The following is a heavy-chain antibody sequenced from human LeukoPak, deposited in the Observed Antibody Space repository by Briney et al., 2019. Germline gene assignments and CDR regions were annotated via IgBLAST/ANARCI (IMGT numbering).Heavy chain of an antibody. CDR1: GYTFTGYY. CDR2: INPNSGGT. D-gene: IGHD4-23*01. Sequence: ASVKVSCKASGYTFTGYYMHWVRQAPGQGLEWMGWINPNSGGTNYAQKFQGRVTMTRDTSISTAYMELSRLRSDDTAVYYCARGSPLTTVVTPPMDVWGKGTTVTVSS. V-gene: IGHV1-2*02. CDR3: ARGSPLTTVVTPPMDV. J-gene: IGHJ6*03.